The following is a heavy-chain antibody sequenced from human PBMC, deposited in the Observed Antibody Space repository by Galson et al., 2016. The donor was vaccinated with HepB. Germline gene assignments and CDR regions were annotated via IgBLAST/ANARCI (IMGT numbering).Heavy chain of an antibody. Sequence: SETLSLTCSVSSGSVSSGSYYWSWLRQPPGKGMEWIGYIHHVGKTNYNPSLKSRVAISVDPSKNQFSLRLTSVTAADTAMYYCARDGTLHYYDSGGNWFDPWGQGILVTVSS. D-gene: IGHD3-10*01. CDR3: ARDGTLHYYDSGGNWFDP. CDR1: SGSVSSGSYY. CDR2: IHHVGKT. J-gene: IGHJ5*02. V-gene: IGHV4-61*01.